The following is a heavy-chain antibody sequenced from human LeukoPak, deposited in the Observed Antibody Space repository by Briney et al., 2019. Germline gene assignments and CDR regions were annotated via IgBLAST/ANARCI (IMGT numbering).Heavy chain of an antibody. CDR1: EYSFTDFY. V-gene: IGHV1-2*06. CDR2: INPNSGGT. D-gene: IGHD2-8*01. CDR3: ASSGGDYCSNGVCWADY. Sequence: ASVKVSCKASEYSFTDFYMHWVRQAPGQGLEWMGRINPNSGGTNYAQKFQGRVTMTRDRSISTAYMGLSRLRSDDTAVYYCASSGGDYCSNGVCWADYWGQGTLVTVSS. J-gene: IGHJ4*02.